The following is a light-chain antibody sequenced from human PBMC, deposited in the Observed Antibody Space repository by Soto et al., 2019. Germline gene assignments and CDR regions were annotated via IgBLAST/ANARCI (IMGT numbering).Light chain of an antibody. J-gene: IGKJ1*01. CDR2: GAS. V-gene: IGKV3-20*01. Sequence: EVVLTQSPGTLSLSPGERATLSCRASQSVSSNYLSWYQQKAGQAPRLLISGASSRATGIPDRFSGSGSGTDFTLTISRLEPEDFAVYYCQQDGSSSWTFGQGTKVEIK. CDR3: QQDGSSSWT. CDR1: QSVSSNY.